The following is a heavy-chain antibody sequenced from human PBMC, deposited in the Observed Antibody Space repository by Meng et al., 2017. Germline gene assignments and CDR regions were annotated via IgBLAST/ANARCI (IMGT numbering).Heavy chain of an antibody. CDR1: SFTFRSYS. CDR3: ARDNPHLY. V-gene: IGHV3-21*01. Sequence: VLLVEAGGGRVNPGGALILSCAASSFTFRSYSMNWDRQAPGKGLEWVASISSSSSYIYYADSEKGRFTISRDNAKNSLYLQMNSLRAEDTVVYYCARDNPHLYWGQGTLVTVSS. CDR2: ISSSSSYI. J-gene: IGHJ4*02.